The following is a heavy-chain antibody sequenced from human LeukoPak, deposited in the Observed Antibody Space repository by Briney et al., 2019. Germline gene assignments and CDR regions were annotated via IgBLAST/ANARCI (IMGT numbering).Heavy chain of an antibody. Sequence: GGSLRLSCAASGFTFSSYSMNWVRQAPGKGLEWVSSISSSSSYIYYADSVKGRFTISRGNAKNSLYLQMNSLRAEDTAVYYCARDSPITDLDNLAAAGIDYWGQGTLVTVSS. CDR2: ISSSSSYI. J-gene: IGHJ4*02. CDR1: GFTFSSYS. CDR3: ARDSPITDLDNLAAAGIDY. V-gene: IGHV3-21*01. D-gene: IGHD6-13*01.